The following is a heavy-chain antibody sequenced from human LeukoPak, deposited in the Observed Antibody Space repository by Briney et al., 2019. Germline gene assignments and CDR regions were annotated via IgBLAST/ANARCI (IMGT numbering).Heavy chain of an antibody. CDR3: TRDRGVDWQYFDY. J-gene: IGHJ4*02. D-gene: IGHD3-9*01. V-gene: IGHV3-21*01. CDR2: ISSSSSYI. Sequence: GGSLRLSCAASGFTFSSYSMNWVRQAPGKGLEWVSSISSSSSYIYYADSVKGRFTISRDNAKNSLYLQMNSLRAEDTAVYYCTRDRGVDWQYFDYWGQGTLVTVSS. CDR1: GFTFSSYS.